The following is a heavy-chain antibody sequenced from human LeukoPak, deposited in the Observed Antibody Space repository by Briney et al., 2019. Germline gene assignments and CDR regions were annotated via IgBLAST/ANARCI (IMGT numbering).Heavy chain of an antibody. Sequence: GGSLRLSCAASGFTFSSYSMNWVRQAPGKGLEWVSSISSSSSYIYYADSVKCRFTISRDNAKNSLYLQMNSLRAEETAVYYCARRQGYCSGGSCFSLDYWGQGTLVTVSS. D-gene: IGHD2-15*01. V-gene: IGHV3-21*01. CDR1: GFTFSSYS. CDR3: ARRQGYCSGGSCFSLDY. CDR2: ISSSSSYI. J-gene: IGHJ4*02.